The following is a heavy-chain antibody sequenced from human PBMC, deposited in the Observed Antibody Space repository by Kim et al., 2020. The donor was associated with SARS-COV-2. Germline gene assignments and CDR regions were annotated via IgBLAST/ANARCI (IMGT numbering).Heavy chain of an antibody. CDR2: IDTNTGNP. V-gene: IGHV7-4-1*02. CDR3: ARGDPRDY. CDR1: GYTFTKYA. Sequence: ASGKVSCKAFGYTFTKYAINWVRQAPGQGLDWMGWIDTNTGNPTHAQGFTGRFVFSFDSSVRTAYLQISCLKPEDTAIYFCARGDPRDYWGQGTLVTVSS. J-gene: IGHJ4*02.